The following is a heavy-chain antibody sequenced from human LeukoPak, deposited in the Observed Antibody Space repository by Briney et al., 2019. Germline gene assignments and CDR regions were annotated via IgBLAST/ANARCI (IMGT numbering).Heavy chain of an antibody. CDR2: ISSSGSTI. Sequence: PGGSLRLSCAASGFTLSHYEMNWVRQAPGKGLEWVSYISSSGSTIYYADSVKGRFTISRDNAKNSLYLQMNSLRAEDTAVYYCAREGAGDYGNFYYFDYWGQGTLVTVSS. V-gene: IGHV3-48*03. CDR3: AREGAGDYGNFYYFDY. J-gene: IGHJ4*02. D-gene: IGHD4-17*01. CDR1: GFTLSHYE.